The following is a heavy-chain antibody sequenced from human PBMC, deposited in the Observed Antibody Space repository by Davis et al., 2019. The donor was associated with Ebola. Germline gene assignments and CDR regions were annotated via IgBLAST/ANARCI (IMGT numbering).Heavy chain of an antibody. CDR3: ARDATTVTTIWFDP. Sequence: AASVKVSCKTSGYTFSGYAISWVRQAPGQGLEWIGRINVYNGHTNYAQNFQGRVTVSTDTSTSIAYMELRSLRSDDPALYYGARDATTVTTIWFDPWGQGTLVTVSS. V-gene: IGHV1-18*01. J-gene: IGHJ5*02. CDR2: INVYNGHT. D-gene: IGHD4-17*01. CDR1: GYTFSGYA.